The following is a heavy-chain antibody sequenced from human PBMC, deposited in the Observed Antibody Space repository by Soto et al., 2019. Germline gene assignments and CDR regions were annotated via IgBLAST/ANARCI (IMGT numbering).Heavy chain of an antibody. CDR3: ARSLGYCSGGSCYSSYSYYGMDV. J-gene: IGHJ6*02. Sequence: QVQLVESGGGVVQPGRSLRLSCAASGFTFSSYAMHWVRQAPGKGLEWVAVISYDGSNKYYADSVKGRFTISRDNSKNTLYLQMNSLRAEDTAVYYCARSLGYCSGGSCYSSYSYYGMDVWGQGTTVTVSS. D-gene: IGHD2-15*01. V-gene: IGHV3-30-3*01. CDR2: ISYDGSNK. CDR1: GFTFSSYA.